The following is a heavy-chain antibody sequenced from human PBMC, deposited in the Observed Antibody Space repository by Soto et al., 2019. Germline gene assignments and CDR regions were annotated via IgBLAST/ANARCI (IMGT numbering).Heavy chain of an antibody. V-gene: IGHV3-21*01. CDR3: ARDGGSSSNAFDI. J-gene: IGHJ3*02. Sequence: GGSLRLSCAASGFTFSSYSMNWVRQAPGKGLEWVSSISSSSSYIYYANTVKGRFTISRDNAKNSLYLKMNSLRAEDTAVYYCARDGGSSSNAFDIWGQGTMVTVSS. CDR1: GFTFSSYS. CDR2: ISSSSSYI. D-gene: IGHD6-6*01.